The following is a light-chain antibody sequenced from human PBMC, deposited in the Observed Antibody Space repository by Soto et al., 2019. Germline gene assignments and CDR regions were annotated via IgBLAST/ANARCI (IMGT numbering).Light chain of an antibody. CDR3: QQYNNWPPYT. CDR1: QSVGSK. CDR2: DAS. V-gene: IGKV3-15*01. Sequence: ELVMTQSPATLSVSPGERATLSCRASQSVGSKLAWYQQKPGLAPRLLIYDASTRATGIPARFSGSGSGIEFTLTISSLQSEDFAVYYCQQYNNWPPYTFGQGIKLEIK. J-gene: IGKJ2*01.